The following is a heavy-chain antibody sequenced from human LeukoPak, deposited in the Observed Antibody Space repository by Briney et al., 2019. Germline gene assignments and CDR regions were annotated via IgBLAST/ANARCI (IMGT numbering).Heavy chain of an antibody. CDR3: AKDPTVRGVINSPLDY. CDR1: GFTFSRNG. V-gene: IGHV3-23*01. D-gene: IGHD3-10*01. J-gene: IGHJ4*02. Sequence: GGSLRLSCAASGFTFSRNGMTWVRQAPGKGLEWVSAISGSGGSTYYADSVKGRFTISRDNSKNTLYLQMNSLRAEDTAVYYCAKDPTVRGVINSPLDYWGQGTLVTVSS. CDR2: ISGSGGST.